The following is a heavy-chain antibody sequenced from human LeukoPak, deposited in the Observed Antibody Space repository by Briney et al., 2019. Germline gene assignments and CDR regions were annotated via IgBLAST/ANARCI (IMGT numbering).Heavy chain of an antibody. D-gene: IGHD1-7*01. CDR2: INPNSGGT. J-gene: IGHJ5*02. CDR3: ARVPPPITGTTYWFDP. CDR1: GYTFTGYY. Sequence: EASVKVSCKASGYTFTGYYMHWVRQAPGQGLEWMGWINPNSGGTNYAQKFQGRVTMTRDTSISTAYMELSRLRSDDTAVYYCARVPPPITGTTYWFDPWGQGTLVTVSS. V-gene: IGHV1-2*02.